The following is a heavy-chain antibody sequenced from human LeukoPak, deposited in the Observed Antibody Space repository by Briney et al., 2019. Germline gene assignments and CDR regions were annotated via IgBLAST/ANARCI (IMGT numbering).Heavy chain of an antibody. CDR3: ARGIRGSSWYYLSDP. D-gene: IGHD6-13*01. J-gene: IGHJ5*02. CDR2: ISSSGSTI. CDR1: GFTFSNYY. V-gene: IGHV3-11*01. Sequence: GGSLRLSCAASGFTFSNYYMSLIRQAPGKGLEWVSYISSSGSTIYYADSVKGRLTISRDNAKNSLYLQMNSLRAEDTAVYYCARGIRGSSWYYLSDPWGQGTLVTVSS.